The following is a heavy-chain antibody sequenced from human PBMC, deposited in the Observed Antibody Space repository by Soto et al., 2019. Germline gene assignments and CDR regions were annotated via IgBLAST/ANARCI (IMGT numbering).Heavy chain of an antibody. J-gene: IGHJ6*02. CDR1: GGSISSSSYY. CDR3: ARQGLVPAAMSYYYSYGMDV. D-gene: IGHD2-2*01. Sequence: SETLSLTCTVSGGSISSSSYYWGWIRQPPGKGLEWIGSIYYSGSTYYNPSLKSRVTISVDTSKNQFSLKLSSVTAADTAVYYCARQGLVPAAMSYYYSYGMDVWGQGTTVTVSS. V-gene: IGHV4-39*01. CDR2: IYYSGST.